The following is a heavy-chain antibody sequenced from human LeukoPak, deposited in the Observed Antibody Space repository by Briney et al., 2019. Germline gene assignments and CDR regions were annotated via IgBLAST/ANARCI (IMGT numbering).Heavy chain of an antibody. Sequence: GVSLRLSCTASGFTFSSYAMTWVRQAPGKGLECVSVISGIGTTTYYADSVKGRFTISRDNSKNTLFLQMNSLRVEDTATYYCTKKRTTSVTDWFDPWGQGTLVTASS. CDR1: GFTFSSYA. D-gene: IGHD4-17*01. J-gene: IGHJ5*02. V-gene: IGHV3-23*01. CDR3: TKKRTTSVTDWFDP. CDR2: ISGIGTTT.